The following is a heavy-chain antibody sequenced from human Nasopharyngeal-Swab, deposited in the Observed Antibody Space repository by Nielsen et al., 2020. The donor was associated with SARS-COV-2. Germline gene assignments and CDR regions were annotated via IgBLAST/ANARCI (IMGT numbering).Heavy chain of an antibody. CDR2: IWYDGSNK. D-gene: IGHD6-6*01. J-gene: IGHJ5*02. CDR3: ARSKLATAARPGWFDP. V-gene: IGHV3-33*01. Sequence: VRQMPGKGLEWVAVIWYDGSNKYYADSVKGRFTISRDNSKNTLYLRMNSLRAEDTAVYYCARSKLATAARPGWFDPWGQGTLVTVSS.